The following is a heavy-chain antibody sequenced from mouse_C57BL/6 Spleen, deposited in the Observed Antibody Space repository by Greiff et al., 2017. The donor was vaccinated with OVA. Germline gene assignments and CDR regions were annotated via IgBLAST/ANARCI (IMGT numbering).Heavy chain of an antibody. CDR1: GFSLTSYG. J-gene: IGHJ4*01. CDR2: IWGDGST. V-gene: IGHV2-3*01. CDR3: AKTLVRNDYDAYYAMDY. Sequence: VKLVESGPGLVAPSQSLSITCTVSGFSLTSYGVSWVRQPPGKGLEWLGVIWGDGSTNYHSALISRLSISKDNSKIQVFLKLNSLQTDDTATYYCAKTLVRNDYDAYYAMDYWGQGTSVTVSS. D-gene: IGHD2-4*01.